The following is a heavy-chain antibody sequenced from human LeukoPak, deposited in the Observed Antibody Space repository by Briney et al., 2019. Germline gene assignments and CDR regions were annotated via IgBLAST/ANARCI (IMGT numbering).Heavy chain of an antibody. D-gene: IGHD3-10*01. Sequence: PGGSLRLSCSASGFTFSSYAMHWVRQAPGKGLEYVSAISNDGARRYYADSVKGRFTISRDNSKNTLYLQMSSLRAEDTAVYYCASGYGSGPYYKGYFDYWSQGTLVTVSS. J-gene: IGHJ4*02. CDR3: ASGYGSGPYYKGYFDY. CDR1: GFTFSSYA. V-gene: IGHV3-64D*09. CDR2: ISNDGARR.